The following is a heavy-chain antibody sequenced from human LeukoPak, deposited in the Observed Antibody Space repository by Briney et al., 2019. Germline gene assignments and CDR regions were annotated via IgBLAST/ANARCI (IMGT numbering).Heavy chain of an antibody. D-gene: IGHD5-18*01. CDR3: ARESGYSYGETFDY. CDR2: IKQDGSEK. CDR1: GFTFSSYW. V-gene: IGHV3-7*01. J-gene: IGHJ4*02. Sequence: PGGSLRLSCAASGFTFSSYWMSWVRQAPGKGLEWVANIKQDGSEKYYVDSVKGRFTISRDNAKNSLYLQMNNLRAEDTAVYYCARESGYSYGETFDYWGQGTLVTVSS.